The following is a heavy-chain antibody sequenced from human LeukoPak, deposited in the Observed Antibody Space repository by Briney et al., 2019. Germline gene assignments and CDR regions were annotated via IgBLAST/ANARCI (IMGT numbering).Heavy chain of an antibody. CDR2: VYYNGNI. CDR1: GASISDYY. V-gene: IGHV4-59*08. Sequence: KPSETLSLTCTVSGASISDYYWSWIRQSPGKGLHWIGYVYYNGNINYNPSLRSRVTMSIDTSKNHFSLRLTSVTAADTAIYYCARHSSQGDNFFGPSGQGTLVTVSS. J-gene: IGHJ5*02. CDR3: ARHSSQGDNFFGP.